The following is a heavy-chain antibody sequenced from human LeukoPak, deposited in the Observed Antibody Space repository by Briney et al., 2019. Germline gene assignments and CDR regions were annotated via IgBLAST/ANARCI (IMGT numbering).Heavy chain of an antibody. CDR1: GYSFTSYW. CDR2: IYPGDSDT. CDR3: ATRARYGSGSYYKGFDY. J-gene: IGHJ4*02. Sequence: TGESLKISCKGSGYSFTSYWIGWVRQMPGKGLEWMGIIYPGDSDTRYSPSFQGQVTISADKSISTAYLQWSSLKASDTAMYYCATRARYGSGSYYKGFDYWGQGTLVTVSS. V-gene: IGHV5-51*01. D-gene: IGHD3-10*01.